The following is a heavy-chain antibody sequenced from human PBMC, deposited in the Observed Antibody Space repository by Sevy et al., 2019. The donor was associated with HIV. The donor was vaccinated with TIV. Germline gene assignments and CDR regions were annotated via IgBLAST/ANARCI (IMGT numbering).Heavy chain of an antibody. D-gene: IGHD7-27*01. Sequence: GSLRLSCAASGFTFSSYSMHWVRQAPGKGLEYVSAISRNGGSTYYADSVKGRFTISRDNSKNTLYLQMGSLRAEDMAVYYCAREELGTPTGAFDIWGQGTMVTVSS. CDR1: GFTFSSYS. CDR3: AREELGTPTGAFDI. CDR2: ISRNGGST. V-gene: IGHV3-64*02. J-gene: IGHJ3*02.